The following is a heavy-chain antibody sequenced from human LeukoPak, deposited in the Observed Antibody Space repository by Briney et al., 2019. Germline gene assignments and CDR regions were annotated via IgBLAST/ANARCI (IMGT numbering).Heavy chain of an antibody. CDR3: ARVDRDAEENFDC. CDR1: GGIFNTLA. CDR2: IIPILGTT. Sequence: GASVKVSCKASGGIFNTLAISWVRQAPGQGLEWMGRIIPILGTTNYAQKFQGRVTISADESTRTAYMELSSLRSEDTAMYYCARVDRDAEENFDCWGQGTLVTVSS. J-gene: IGHJ4*02. V-gene: IGHV1-69*11. D-gene: IGHD5-24*01.